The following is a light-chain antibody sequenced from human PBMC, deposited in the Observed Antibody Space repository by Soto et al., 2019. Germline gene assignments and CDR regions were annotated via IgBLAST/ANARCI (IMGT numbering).Light chain of an antibody. CDR3: QHYNTYSRT. CDR1: QSISSW. Sequence: DIQMTQSPSTLSASVGDRVTITCRASQSISSWLAWYRQKPGEAPKLLIYEGSTLERGVPSSFSGSGSGTEFTRTISSLQPDDFATLYCQHYNTYSRTFGQGTKVEVK. CDR2: EGS. J-gene: IGKJ1*01. V-gene: IGKV1-5*03.